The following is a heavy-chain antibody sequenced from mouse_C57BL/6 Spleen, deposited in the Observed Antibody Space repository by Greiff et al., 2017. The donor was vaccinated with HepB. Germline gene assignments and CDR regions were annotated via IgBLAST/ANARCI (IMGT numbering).Heavy chain of an antibody. CDR3: AREGLTTVVATDWYFDV. CDR2: ISSGGSYT. CDR1: GFTFSSYG. D-gene: IGHD1-1*01. Sequence: EVQVVESGGDLVKPGGSLKLSCAASGFTFSSYGMSWVRQTPDKRLEWVATISSGGSYTYYPDSVKGRFTISRDNAKNTLYLQMSSLKSEDTAMYYCAREGLTTVVATDWYFDVWGTGTTVTVSS. J-gene: IGHJ1*03. V-gene: IGHV5-6*01.